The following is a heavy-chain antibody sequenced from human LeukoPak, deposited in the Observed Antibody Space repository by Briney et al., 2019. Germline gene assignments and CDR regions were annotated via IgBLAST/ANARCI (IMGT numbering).Heavy chain of an antibody. D-gene: IGHD3-10*01. CDR3: ARGPSYYYGSGSSDY. CDR2: ISSSSSTI. J-gene: IGHJ4*02. Sequence: GGSLRLSCAASGFTFSSYSMNWVRQTPGKGPECVSYISSSSSTIYYADSVKGRSTISRDNAKNSLYLQMNSLRDEDTAVYYCARGPSYYYGSGSSDYWGQGTLVTVSS. CDR1: GFTFSSYS. V-gene: IGHV3-48*02.